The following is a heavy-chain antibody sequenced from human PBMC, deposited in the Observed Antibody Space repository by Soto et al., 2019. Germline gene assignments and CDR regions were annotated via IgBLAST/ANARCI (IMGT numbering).Heavy chain of an antibody. CDR3: AREFTIFGVAPPPLYYGMDV. Sequence: PGGSLRLSCAASGFTFSSYAMHWVRQAPGKGLEWVAVISYDGSNKYYADSVKGRFTISRDNSKNTLYLQMNSLRAEDTAVYYCAREFTIFGVAPPPLYYGMDVWGQGTTVTVSS. CDR1: GFTFSSYA. CDR2: ISYDGSNK. D-gene: IGHD3-3*01. V-gene: IGHV3-30-3*01. J-gene: IGHJ6*02.